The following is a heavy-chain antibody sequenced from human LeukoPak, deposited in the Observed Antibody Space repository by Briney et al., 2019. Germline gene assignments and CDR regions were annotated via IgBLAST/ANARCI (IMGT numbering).Heavy chain of an antibody. D-gene: IGHD3-22*01. CDR1: GYTFTGYY. Sequence: ASVKVSCKASGYTFTGYYMHWVRQAPGQGLEWMGWTNPNSGGTNYAQKFQGRVTMTRDTSISTAYMELSRLRSDDTAVYYCASGYYDSSGYYYGLDYWGQGTLVTVSS. CDR2: TNPNSGGT. J-gene: IGHJ4*02. CDR3: ASGYYDSSGYYYGLDY. V-gene: IGHV1-2*02.